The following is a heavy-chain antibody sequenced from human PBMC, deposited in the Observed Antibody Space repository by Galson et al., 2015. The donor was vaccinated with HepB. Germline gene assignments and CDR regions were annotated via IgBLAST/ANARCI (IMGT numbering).Heavy chain of an antibody. CDR3: ARISSSGYDY. J-gene: IGHJ4*02. V-gene: IGHV1-2*06. D-gene: IGHD3-22*01. Sequence: SVKVSCKASGYTFTGYYMHWVRQAPGQGLEWMGRINPNSGGTNHAQKFQGRVTMTRDTSISTAYMELSSLRSEDTAVYYCARISSSGYDYWGQGTLVTVSS. CDR1: GYTFTGYY. CDR2: INPNSGGT.